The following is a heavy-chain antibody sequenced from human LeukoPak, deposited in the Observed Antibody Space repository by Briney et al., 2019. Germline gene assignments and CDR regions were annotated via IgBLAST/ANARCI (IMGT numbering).Heavy chain of an antibody. CDR1: GFSLSNYW. V-gene: IGHV3-7*01. D-gene: IGHD6-6*01. CDR2: IKLDGSEE. Sequence: GGSLRLSCAASGFSLSNYWMSWVRQAPGKGLEWVAKIKLDGSEEYYVDSVKGRFTISRDNAKNSVYLQMNSLRAEDTAVYYCARGLSGYASSLGYWGQGTLVTVSA. CDR3: ARGLSGYASSLGY. J-gene: IGHJ4*02.